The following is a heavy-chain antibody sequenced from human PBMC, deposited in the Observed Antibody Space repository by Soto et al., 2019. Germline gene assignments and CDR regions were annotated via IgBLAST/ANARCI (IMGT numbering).Heavy chain of an antibody. J-gene: IGHJ6*02. CDR3: ARGGVYRTDNHYRSMDH. V-gene: IGHV3-23*01. CDR1: GFDFNGYG. CDR2: INFFLGKT. Sequence: EVQLLASGGGLVQPGGSLTLSCAASGFDFNGYGISWVRQSTEKGLEGVASINFFLGKTYYVDSVKGRSTISKDNAKDTVDLHLNSLRADDTAIYHCARGGVYRTDNHYRSMDHWGQGSPLTVS. D-gene: IGHD4-17*01.